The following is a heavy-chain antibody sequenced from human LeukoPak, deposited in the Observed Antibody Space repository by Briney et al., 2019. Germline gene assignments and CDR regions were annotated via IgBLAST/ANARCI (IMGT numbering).Heavy chain of an antibody. Sequence: GGSLRLSCSASGFAFSAYAMHWVRQAPGKGLEYIAAINSNGYSTYYIDSVRGRFTLSRDNSKNTVYLQMSSLRAGDTAVYYCVKEILVTTSPFDYWGQGTLSPSPQ. CDR1: GFAFSAYA. J-gene: IGHJ4*02. CDR2: INSNGYST. D-gene: IGHD4-17*01. CDR3: VKEILVTTSPFDY. V-gene: IGHV3-64D*06.